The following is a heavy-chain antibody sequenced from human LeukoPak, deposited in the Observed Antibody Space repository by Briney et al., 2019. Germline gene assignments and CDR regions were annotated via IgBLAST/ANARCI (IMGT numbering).Heavy chain of an antibody. CDR2: IRQDGSEK. Sequence: GGSLRLSCAASGFTFSSYWMSWVRQAPGKGLEWVANIRQDGSEKYYVNSVKGRFTISRDNAKTSLYLQMNSLRAEDTAVYYCARDFKSSGYHDYWGQGTLVTVS. J-gene: IGHJ4*02. D-gene: IGHD3-22*01. CDR1: GFTFSSYW. CDR3: ARDFKSSGYHDY. V-gene: IGHV3-7*04.